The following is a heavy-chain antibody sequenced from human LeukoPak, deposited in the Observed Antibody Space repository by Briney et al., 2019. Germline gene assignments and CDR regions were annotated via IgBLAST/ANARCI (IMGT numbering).Heavy chain of an antibody. D-gene: IGHD2-2*01. J-gene: IGHJ4*02. V-gene: IGHV3-30-3*01. CDR1: GFMFSSYA. CDR2: ISYDGSNK. Sequence: GGSLRLSCAASGFMFSSYALHWVRQAPGKGLEWVAVISYDGSNKYYADSVRGRFTISRDNSKNTLYLKMNSLRAEDTAVYYCARDGGYCSSTSCQIDYWGQGTLVTVSS. CDR3: ARDGGYCSSTSCQIDY.